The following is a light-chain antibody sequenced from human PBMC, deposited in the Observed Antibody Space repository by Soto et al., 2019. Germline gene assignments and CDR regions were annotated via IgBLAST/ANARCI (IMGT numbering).Light chain of an antibody. V-gene: IGKV1-9*01. Sequence: DIQLTQSPSFLSASVGDRVTITCRASQGITNNLAWYQQKPGKAPNLLIYAASTLQGGGPSRFSGSGSGTDFTLTISSLQPEDFATYYCQQLTSNPLTFGGGTNVEIK. CDR1: QGITNN. J-gene: IGKJ4*01. CDR2: AAS. CDR3: QQLTSNPLT.